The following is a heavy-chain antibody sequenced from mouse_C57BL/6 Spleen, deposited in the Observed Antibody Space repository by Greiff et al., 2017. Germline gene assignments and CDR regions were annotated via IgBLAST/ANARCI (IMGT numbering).Heavy chain of an antibody. CDR3: ARGGSLPGYYAMDY. J-gene: IGHJ4*01. Sequence: EVKLMESGGGLVKPGGSLKLSCAASGFTFSSYAMSWVRQTPEKRLEWVATISDGGSYTYYPDNVKGRFTISRDNAKNNLYLQMSHLKSEDTAMYYCARGGSLPGYYAMDYWGQGTSVTVSS. CDR2: ISDGGSYT. CDR1: GFTFSSYA. V-gene: IGHV5-4*03.